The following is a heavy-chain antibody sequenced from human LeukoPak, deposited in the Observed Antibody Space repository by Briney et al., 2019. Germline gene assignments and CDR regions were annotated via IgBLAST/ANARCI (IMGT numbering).Heavy chain of an antibody. Sequence: GGSLRLSCAASGFTFSSYAMCWGPQAPGEGLEWVSPISGSVGSTYYADSVKGRFTISRDNSKNTLYLQMNSLRAEDTAVYYCAKGQSSRGYSRDYWGQGTLVTVSS. CDR1: GFTFSSYA. CDR2: ISGSVGST. CDR3: AKGQSSRGYSRDY. D-gene: IGHD5-18*01. V-gene: IGHV3-23*01. J-gene: IGHJ4*02.